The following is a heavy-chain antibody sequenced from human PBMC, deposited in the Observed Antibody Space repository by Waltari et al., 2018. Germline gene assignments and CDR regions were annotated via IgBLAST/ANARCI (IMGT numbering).Heavy chain of an antibody. CDR2: FSGSSSYI. D-gene: IGHD6-13*01. Sequence: EVQLVESGGGLVKPGGSLRLSCAASGFTFSSYTMNWVRQAPGKGLGWVSSFSGSSSYIYYADSVKGRFTISRDNAKNSLYLQMNSLRAEDTAVYYCARVFVAAAGSHHDAFDIWGQGTMVTVSS. J-gene: IGHJ3*02. V-gene: IGHV3-21*03. CDR1: GFTFSSYT. CDR3: ARVFVAAAGSHHDAFDI.